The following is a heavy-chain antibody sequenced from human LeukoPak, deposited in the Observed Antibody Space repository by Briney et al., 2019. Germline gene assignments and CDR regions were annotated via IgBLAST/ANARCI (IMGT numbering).Heavy chain of an antibody. D-gene: IGHD7-27*01. CDR3: ANHWGSHDWFDP. Sequence: GGSLRLSCAASGFTFDDYGMSWVRQAPGKGLEWVSGINWNGGSTGYADSVKGRFTISRDNSKNTLYLQMNSLRAEDTAVYYCANHWGSHDWFDPWGQGTLVTVSS. CDR2: INWNGGST. CDR1: GFTFDDYG. V-gene: IGHV3-20*04. J-gene: IGHJ5*02.